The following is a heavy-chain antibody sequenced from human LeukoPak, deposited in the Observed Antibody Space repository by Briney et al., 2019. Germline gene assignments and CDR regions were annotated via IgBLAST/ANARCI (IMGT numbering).Heavy chain of an antibody. J-gene: IGHJ4*02. CDR3: ARLNVVTQYYFDY. D-gene: IGHD4-23*01. Sequence: PSETLSLTCTVSGDSISSYYWSWTRQPPAKGLEWIGYIYYSGNTNYNPSLKSRVTIAVDTSKNQLSLKLSSVTAADTAVYYCARLNVVTQYYFDYWGQGTLVTVSS. V-gene: IGHV4-59*08. CDR1: GDSISSYY. CDR2: IYYSGNT.